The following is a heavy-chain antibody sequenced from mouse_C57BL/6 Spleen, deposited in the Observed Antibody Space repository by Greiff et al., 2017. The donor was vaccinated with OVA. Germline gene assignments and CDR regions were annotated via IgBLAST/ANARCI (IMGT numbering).Heavy chain of an antibody. CDR2: INPNNGGT. CDR1: GYTFTDYN. V-gene: IGHV1-22*01. CDR3: ARGLYGSPYYFDY. D-gene: IGHD1-1*01. J-gene: IGHJ2*01. Sequence: EVQLQQSGPELVKPGASVKMSCKASGYTFTDYNMHWVKQSHGKSLEWIGYINPNNGGTSYNQKFKGKATLTVNKSSSTAYMELRSLTSEDSAVYYCARGLYGSPYYFDYWGQGTTLTVSS.